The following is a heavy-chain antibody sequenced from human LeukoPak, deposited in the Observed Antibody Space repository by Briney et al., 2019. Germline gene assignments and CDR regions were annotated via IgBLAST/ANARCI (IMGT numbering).Heavy chain of an antibody. CDR3: ARDLTGDGTYFDY. CDR1: GFTFSSYS. J-gene: IGHJ4*02. CDR2: ISSSSSYI. D-gene: IGHD7-27*01. V-gene: IGHV3-21*04. Sequence: GGSLRLSCAASGFTFSSYSMNWVRQAPGKGLEWVSSISSSSSYIYYADSVKGRFTISRDNAQNSLYLQMNSLRAEDTAVYYCARDLTGDGTYFDYWGQGTLVTVSS.